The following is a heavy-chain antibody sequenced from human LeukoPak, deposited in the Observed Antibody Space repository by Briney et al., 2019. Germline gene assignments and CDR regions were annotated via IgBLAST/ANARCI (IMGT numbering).Heavy chain of an antibody. J-gene: IGHJ3*02. D-gene: IGHD3-10*01. V-gene: IGHV4-59*01. CDR2: IYYSGST. CDR3: ARTSRGVMYAFDI. CDR1: GGSISTYY. Sequence: SETLSLTCSVSGGSISTYYRTWIRQPPGKGLEWIGYIYYSGSTNYNPSLKSRVTISVDTSKNQFSLKLSSVTAADTAVYYCARTSRGVMYAFDIWGQGTMVTVSS.